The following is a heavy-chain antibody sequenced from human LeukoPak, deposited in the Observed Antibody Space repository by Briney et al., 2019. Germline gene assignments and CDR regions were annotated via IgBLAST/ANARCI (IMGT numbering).Heavy chain of an antibody. CDR3: ARGRNIVAISGYFDY. D-gene: IGHD5-12*01. Sequence: PGGPLRLSCAASGFTFSSYAMHWVRQAPGKGLEWVATVSYDGSNEYYADSVKGRFTISRDNSKNTLYLQMNSLRAEDAAVYYCARGRNIVAISGYFDYWGQGTLVTVSS. J-gene: IGHJ4*02. CDR2: VSYDGSNE. V-gene: IGHV3-30-3*01. CDR1: GFTFSSYA.